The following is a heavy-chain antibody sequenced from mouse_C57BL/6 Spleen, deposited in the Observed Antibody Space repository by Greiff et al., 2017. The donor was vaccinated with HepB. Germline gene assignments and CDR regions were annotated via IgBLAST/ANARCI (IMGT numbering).Heavy chain of an antibody. D-gene: IGHD2-1*01. Sequence: VQLQQSGPELVKPGASVKISCKASGYAFSSSWMNWVKQRPGKGLEWIGRIYPGDGDTNYNGKFKGKATLTADKSSSTAYMQLSSLTSEDSAVYFCAREIYYGNYFDYWGQGTTLTVSS. CDR3: AREIYYGNYFDY. CDR1: GYAFSSSW. V-gene: IGHV1-82*01. J-gene: IGHJ2*01. CDR2: IYPGDGDT.